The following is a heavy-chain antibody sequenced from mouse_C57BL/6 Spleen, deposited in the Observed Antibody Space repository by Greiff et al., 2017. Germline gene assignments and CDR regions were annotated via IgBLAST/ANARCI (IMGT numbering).Heavy chain of an antibody. CDR2: INPYNGDT. CDR3: ARRGNYDALDY. Sequence: EVQLQQSGPVLVKPGASVKMSCKASGYTFTDYYMNWVKQSHGKRLEWIGVINPYNGDTSYNQKFKGKATLTVDKSSSTAYMELNSLTSEVSAVYYCARRGNYDALDYWGQGTSVTVSS. CDR1: GYTFTDYY. J-gene: IGHJ4*01. V-gene: IGHV1-19*01. D-gene: IGHD2-1*01.